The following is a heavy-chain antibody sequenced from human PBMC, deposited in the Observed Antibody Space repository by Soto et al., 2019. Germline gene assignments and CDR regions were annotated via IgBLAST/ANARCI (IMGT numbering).Heavy chain of an antibody. CDR2: ISSSSSYI. CDR3: ARGPSDSSGWYMGPYYYYGMDV. Sequence: NPGGSLRLSCAASGFTFSSYSMNWVRQAPGKGLEWVSSISSSSSYIYYADSVKGRFTISRDNAKNSLYLQMNSLRAEDTAVYYCARGPSDSSGWYMGPYYYYGMDVWGQGTTVAVSS. V-gene: IGHV3-21*01. J-gene: IGHJ6*02. CDR1: GFTFSSYS. D-gene: IGHD6-19*01.